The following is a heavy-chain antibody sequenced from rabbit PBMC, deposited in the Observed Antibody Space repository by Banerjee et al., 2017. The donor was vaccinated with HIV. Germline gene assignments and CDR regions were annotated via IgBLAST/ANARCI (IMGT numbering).Heavy chain of an antibody. CDR2: IYAGEAST. Sequence: QLQETGGGLVQPGGSLTLSCKASGFDFRRYYMSWVLQAPGKGLEWIGAIYAGEASTDYASWVNGRFAISSDNAQNTVDLQMNSLTAADTAAYCCARISGWGGDLWGPGTLVTVS. CDR1: GFDFRRYY. CDR3: ARISGWGGDL. V-gene: IGHV1S7*01. J-gene: IGHJ6*01. D-gene: IGHD4-1*01.